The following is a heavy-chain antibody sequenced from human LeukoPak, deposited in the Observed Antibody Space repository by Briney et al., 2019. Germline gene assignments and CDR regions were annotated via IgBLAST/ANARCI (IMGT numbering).Heavy chain of an antibody. V-gene: IGHV3-30*18. J-gene: IGHJ5*02. CDR3: AKDGGSSSWHRGWFDP. D-gene: IGHD6-13*01. Sequence: GGSLRLSCAASGFTFSSYGMHWVRQAPGKGLEWVAVISYDGSNKYYADSVKGRFTISRDNSKNTLYLQMNSLRAEDTAVYYCAKDGGSSSWHRGWFDPWGQGTLVTVSS. CDR2: ISYDGSNK. CDR1: GFTFSSYG.